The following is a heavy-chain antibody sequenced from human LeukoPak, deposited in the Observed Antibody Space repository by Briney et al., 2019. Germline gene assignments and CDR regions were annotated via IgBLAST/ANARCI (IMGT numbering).Heavy chain of an antibody. CDR1: GFTFSSYA. CDR2: ISGSGGST. CDR3: AKDGEIAVAAPFDY. J-gene: IGHJ4*02. Sequence: GGSLRLSCAASGFTFSSYAMSWVRLAPGKGLEWVSAISGSGGSTYYADSVKGRFTISRDNSKNTLYLQMNSLRAEDTAVYYCAKDGEIAVAAPFDYWGQGTLVTVSS. V-gene: IGHV3-23*01. D-gene: IGHD6-19*01.